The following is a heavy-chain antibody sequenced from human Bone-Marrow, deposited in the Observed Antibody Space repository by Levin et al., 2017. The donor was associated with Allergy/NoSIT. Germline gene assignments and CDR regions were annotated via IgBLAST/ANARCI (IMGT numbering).Heavy chain of an antibody. CDR3: ARFRTYCSSASCHYYYGLDV. V-gene: IGHV3-33*01. CDR1: GFSFSSYG. J-gene: IGHJ6*02. CDR2: IWSDGNNK. Sequence: SCEASGFSFSSYGMHWVRQIPVQGLEWVAVIWSDGNNKFYGDSVEGRFTISRDNSKNTLYLEMNSLRAEDTAIYYCARFRTYCSSASCHYYYGLDVWGQGTTVTVSS. D-gene: IGHD2-2*01.